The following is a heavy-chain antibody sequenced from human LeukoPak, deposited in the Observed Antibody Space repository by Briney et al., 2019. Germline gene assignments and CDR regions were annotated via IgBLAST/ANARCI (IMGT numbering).Heavy chain of an antibody. Sequence: SVKVPCRASGGTFSSYAISWVRQAPGQGLEWMGGIIPLFGTIRFAQKFQGRVTITADESTSTAYMELGSLRSEDTAVYYCARGYSGYDRTYWYFDLWGRGTLVTVSS. CDR1: GGTFSSYA. CDR3: ARGYSGYDRTYWYFDL. CDR2: IIPLFGTI. V-gene: IGHV1-69*01. J-gene: IGHJ2*01. D-gene: IGHD5-12*01.